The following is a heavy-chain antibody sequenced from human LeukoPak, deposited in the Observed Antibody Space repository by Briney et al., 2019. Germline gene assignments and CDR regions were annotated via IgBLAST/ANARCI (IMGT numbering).Heavy chain of an antibody. D-gene: IGHD3-10*01. Sequence: ASAKVSCKASGYSFTAFYIHWVRPAPGQGLEWMGWIHPRSGETNYAYKFRGRVTMTRDTSISTTYMDLGSLGSNDTAVYYCARDGEYGTGSYYRGCFDYWGQGTLVTVSS. CDR3: ARDGEYGTGSYYRGCFDY. J-gene: IGHJ4*02. V-gene: IGHV1-2*02. CDR1: GYSFTAFY. CDR2: IHPRSGET.